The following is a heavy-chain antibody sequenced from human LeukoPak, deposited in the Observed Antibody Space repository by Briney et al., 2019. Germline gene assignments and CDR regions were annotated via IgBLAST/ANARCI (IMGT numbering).Heavy chain of an antibody. Sequence: SGPTLVNPTQTLTLTCTFSGFSLSTSGVGVVWIRQPPGKALEWLALIYWNDDKRYSPSLKTRLTITKDTSKNQGVLTMTNMDPVDTATYYCAHSPPRQLVRHSPFDYWGQGTLVTVSS. J-gene: IGHJ4*02. V-gene: IGHV2-5*01. CDR1: GFSLSTSGVG. CDR3: AHSPPRQLVRHSPFDY. D-gene: IGHD6-13*01. CDR2: IYWNDDK.